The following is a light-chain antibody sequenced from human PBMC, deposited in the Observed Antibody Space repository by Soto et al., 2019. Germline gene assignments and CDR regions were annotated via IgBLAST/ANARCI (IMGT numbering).Light chain of an antibody. CDR2: RNN. J-gene: IGLJ2*01. CDR1: SSNIGRNT. CDR3: AVWDDNLRAVV. V-gene: IGLV1-44*01. Sequence: QSGLTQPPSASGTPGQRITISCSGSSSNIGRNTINWYQYLPGTAPKVLIYRNNHRASGVPDRFSGSQSGSSASLVIDGLQSEDEAEYYCAVWDDNLRAVVFGGGTKLTVL.